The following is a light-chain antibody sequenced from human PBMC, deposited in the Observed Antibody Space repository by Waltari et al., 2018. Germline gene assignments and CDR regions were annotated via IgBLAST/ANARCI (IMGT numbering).Light chain of an antibody. CDR3: QVWDYIQGV. CDR1: VLAKRY. CDR2: KDS. J-gene: IGLJ3*02. Sequence: SGDVLAKRYARWFQQKPGQAPVLVIYKDSERPTGIPERFSGSTSGDTATLSISRVEAGDEADYFCQVWDYIQGVFGGGTKLTVL. V-gene: IGLV3-27*01.